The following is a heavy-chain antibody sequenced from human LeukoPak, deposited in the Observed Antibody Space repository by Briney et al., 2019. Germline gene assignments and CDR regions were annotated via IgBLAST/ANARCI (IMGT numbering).Heavy chain of an antibody. CDR3: AKRFYGSSTSCSRRSFDY. Sequence: PGGSLRLSCAASGFTFSSYAMSWVRQAPGKGLEWVSAISGSGGSTYYADSVKGRFTISRDNSKNTLYLQMNSLRAEDTAVYYCAKRFYGSSTSCSRRSFDYWGQGTLVTVSS. CDR2: ISGSGGST. CDR1: GFTFSSYA. V-gene: IGHV3-23*01. D-gene: IGHD2-2*01. J-gene: IGHJ4*02.